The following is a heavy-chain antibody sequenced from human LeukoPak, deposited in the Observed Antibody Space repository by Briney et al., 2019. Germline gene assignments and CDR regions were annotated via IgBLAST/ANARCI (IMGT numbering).Heavy chain of an antibody. V-gene: IGHV3-30*04. J-gene: IGHJ4*02. Sequence: GGSLRLSCAASGFTFSSYAMHWVRQAPGKGLEWVAVISYDGSNKYYADSVKGRFTISRDNSKNTLYLQMNSLRAEDTAVYYCARDPDYDYVWGSYSGGYYFDYWGQGTLVTVSS. CDR3: ARDPDYDYVWGSYSGGYYFDY. D-gene: IGHD3-16*01. CDR2: ISYDGSNK. CDR1: GFTFSSYA.